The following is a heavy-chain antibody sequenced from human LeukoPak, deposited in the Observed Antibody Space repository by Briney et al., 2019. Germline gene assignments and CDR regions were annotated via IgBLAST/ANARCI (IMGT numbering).Heavy chain of an antibody. Sequence: GESLKISCKGSGYSFTSYWIGWVRQMPGKGLECMGIIYPGDSDTRYSPSFQGQVTISADKSISTAYLQWSSLKASDTAMYYCARRGYYDSSGYAPWAFDIWGQGTMVTVSS. CDR2: IYPGDSDT. CDR3: ARRGYYDSSGYAPWAFDI. V-gene: IGHV5-51*01. CDR1: GYSFTSYW. J-gene: IGHJ3*02. D-gene: IGHD3-22*01.